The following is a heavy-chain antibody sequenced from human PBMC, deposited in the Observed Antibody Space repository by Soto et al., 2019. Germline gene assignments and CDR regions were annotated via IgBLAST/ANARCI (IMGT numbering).Heavy chain of an antibody. CDR2: ISASSSTK. V-gene: IGHV3-48*02. CDR3: ARVMVRGVTAAPFYGMDV. J-gene: IGHJ6*02. CDR1: GSTFSSYS. Sequence: PGGSLRLSCAAASGSTFSSYSMNWARQAPGKGLEWVSYISASSSTKYYADSVKGRFTISRDNAKNSLYLQMNSLRDEDTAVYYCARVMVRGVTAAPFYGMDVWGQGTTVTVSS. D-gene: IGHD3-10*01.